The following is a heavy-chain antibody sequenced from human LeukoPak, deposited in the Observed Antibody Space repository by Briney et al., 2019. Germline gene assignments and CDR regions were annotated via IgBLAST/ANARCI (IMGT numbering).Heavy chain of an antibody. D-gene: IGHD6-19*01. J-gene: IGHJ4*02. CDR3: ARGGWRRLDDY. CDR1: GDSISSYY. Sequence: PSETLSLTCTVSGDSISSYYWSWIRQPPGKGLEWIGYIYYSGSTNYNPSLKSRVTISVDTSKNQFSLKLSSVTAADTAVYYCARGGWRRLDDYWGQGTLVTVSS. CDR2: IYYSGST. V-gene: IGHV4-59*12.